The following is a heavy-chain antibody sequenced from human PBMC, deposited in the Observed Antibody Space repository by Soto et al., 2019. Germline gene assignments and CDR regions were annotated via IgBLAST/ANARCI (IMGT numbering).Heavy chain of an antibody. CDR1: GLDFGVYP. J-gene: IGHJ4*02. V-gene: IGHV3-48*04. CDR3: ATEPFDY. Sequence: GGSLRLSCAASGLDFGVYPMNWVRQAPGKGLEWVSYIGARGFPIYYADSVRGRFAMSRDNANNSVFLQMDSLRAGDTAQYFCATEPFDYWGRGALVTVSS. CDR2: IGARGFPI.